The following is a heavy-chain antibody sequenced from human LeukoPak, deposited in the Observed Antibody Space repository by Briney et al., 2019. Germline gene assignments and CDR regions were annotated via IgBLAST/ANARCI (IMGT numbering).Heavy chain of an antibody. CDR1: GGSFSGYY. CDR2: INHSGST. Sequence: KPSETLSLTCAVYGGSFSGYYWSWIRQPPGEGLEWIGEINHSGSTNYNPSLKSRVTISVDTSKNQFSLKLSSVTAADTAVYYCARDRGRRYFDWFIPPFDYWGQGTLVTVSS. CDR3: ARDRGRRYFDWFIPPFDY. J-gene: IGHJ4*02. D-gene: IGHD3-9*01. V-gene: IGHV4-34*01.